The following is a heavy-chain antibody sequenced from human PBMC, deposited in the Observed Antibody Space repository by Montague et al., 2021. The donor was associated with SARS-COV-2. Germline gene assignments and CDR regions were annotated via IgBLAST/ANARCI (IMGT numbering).Heavy chain of an antibody. CDR1: GISLSTSGVG. CDR3: APLGFDSRSYYTPHNWFDP. D-gene: IGHD3-10*01. Sequence: PALVKPTQTLTLTCTSSGISLSTSGVGVAWIRQPPGKALEWLALIYWDDDERYSPSMRSRLTITKDTSENQVVLRMTNMDPMDTATYYCAPLGFDSRSYYTPHNWFDPWGQGILVTVSS. CDR2: IYWDDDE. J-gene: IGHJ5*02. V-gene: IGHV2-5*02.